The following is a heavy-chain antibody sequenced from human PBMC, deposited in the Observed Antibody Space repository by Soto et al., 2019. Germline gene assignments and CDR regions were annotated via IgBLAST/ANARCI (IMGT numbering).Heavy chain of an antibody. Sequence: GGSLRLSCAASGFTFSSYTMNWVRQAPGKGLEWVAVISYDGSNKYYADSVKGRFTISRDNSKNTLYLQMNSLRAEDTAVYYCAKEGGYSSSWYPYYYYYGMDVWGQGTTVTVSS. V-gene: IGHV3-30*18. CDR1: GFTFSSYT. CDR2: ISYDGSNK. CDR3: AKEGGYSSSWYPYYYYYGMDV. D-gene: IGHD6-13*01. J-gene: IGHJ6*02.